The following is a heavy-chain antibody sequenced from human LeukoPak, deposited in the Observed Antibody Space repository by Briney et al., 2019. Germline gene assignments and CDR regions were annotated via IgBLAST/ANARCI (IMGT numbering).Heavy chain of an antibody. CDR2: MSPNNGDA. D-gene: IGHD7-27*01. V-gene: IGHV1-8*01. Sequence: ASVKVSCKTSGYTFTNYYINWVRQATGQGLEWLGWMSPNNGDAGYAQKFQGRVTMTRDTSTNTAYMELSALTSEDTAVYYCARNPPRTGDFNSWGQGALVTVSS. J-gene: IGHJ4*02. CDR3: ARNPPRTGDFNS. CDR1: GYTFTNYY.